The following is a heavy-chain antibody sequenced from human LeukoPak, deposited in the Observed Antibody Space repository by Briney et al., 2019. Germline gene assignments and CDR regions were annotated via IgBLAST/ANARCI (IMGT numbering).Heavy chain of an antibody. CDR2: ISYDGSNK. V-gene: IGHV3-30*18. J-gene: IGHJ4*02. Sequence: SGRSLRLSCAASGFTFSSYGMHWVRQAPGKGLEWVAVISYDGSNKYYADSVKGRFTISRDNSKNTLYLQMNRLRAEDTAVYYCAKDNGSSFDYWGQGTLVTVSS. CDR1: GFTFSSYG. CDR3: AKDNGSSFDY. D-gene: IGHD2-15*01.